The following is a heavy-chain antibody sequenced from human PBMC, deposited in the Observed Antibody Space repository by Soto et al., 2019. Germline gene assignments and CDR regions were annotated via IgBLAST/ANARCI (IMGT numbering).Heavy chain of an antibody. Sequence: PAATXSLTCTFSGFSIINYYLTWIRQPAGKGLEWIGRIFTSGSTNYNPSLRGRVTMSVDTSKNLFSLKLSSVTAADKDLYYCESEGTDMKIHYWGQGTLVTVSS. D-gene: IGHD2-15*01. V-gene: IGHV4-4*07. J-gene: IGHJ4*02. CDR1: GFSIINYY. CDR3: ESEGTDMKIHY. CDR2: IFTSGST.